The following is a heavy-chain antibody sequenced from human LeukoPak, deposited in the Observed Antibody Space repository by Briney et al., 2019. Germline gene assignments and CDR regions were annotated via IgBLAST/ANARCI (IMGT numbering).Heavy chain of an antibody. Sequence: SETLSLTCTVSGGSISSTSYYWGWVRQPPGKGLEWIGSIYYSGSTYYNPSLKSRVTISVDTSKIQFSLKLSSVAATDTAVYFCARLRFDFWSGYTHPYFDYWGQGTLVTVSS. D-gene: IGHD3-3*01. CDR3: ARLRFDFWSGYTHPYFDY. J-gene: IGHJ4*02. CDR1: GGSISSTSYY. V-gene: IGHV4-39*01. CDR2: IYYSGST.